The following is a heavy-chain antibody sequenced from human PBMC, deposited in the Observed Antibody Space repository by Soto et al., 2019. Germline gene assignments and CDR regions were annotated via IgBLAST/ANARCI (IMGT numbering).Heavy chain of an antibody. D-gene: IGHD1-7*01. Sequence: ASVKVSCKASGYTFTGYYMHWVRQAPGQGLEWMGWINHNSGGTNYAQKFQGWVTMTRDTSISTAYMELSRLRFDDTAVYYCARELMPFTNWNYSPGMDVWGQGTTVTVSS. V-gene: IGHV1-2*04. J-gene: IGHJ6*02. CDR1: GYTFTGYY. CDR3: ARELMPFTNWNYSPGMDV. CDR2: INHNSGGT.